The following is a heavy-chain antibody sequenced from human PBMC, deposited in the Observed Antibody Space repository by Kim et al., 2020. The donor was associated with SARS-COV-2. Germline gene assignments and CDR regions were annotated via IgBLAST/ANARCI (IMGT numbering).Heavy chain of an antibody. V-gene: IGHV3-30*07. J-gene: IGHJ6*03. Sequence: DAVKGRFTISRDNSEMTLYLQMNSLRSEDTAVYYCARDRGFRIYYYDMDVWGKGITVTVSS. D-gene: IGHD2-15*01. CDR3: ARDRGFRIYYYDMDV.